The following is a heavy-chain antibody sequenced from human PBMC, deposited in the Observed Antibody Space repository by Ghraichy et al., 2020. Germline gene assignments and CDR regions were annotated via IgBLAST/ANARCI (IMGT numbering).Heavy chain of an antibody. D-gene: IGHD2/OR15-2a*01. Sequence: SETPSLTCAVSGGSMSSGGYSWSWIRQPPGKGLEWIGYISSSGGASYNPSLRSRVTISVDTSKNQFSLKLYSVTAADTAVYYCATERNFYALFDCWGQGTLVTVSS. CDR3: ATERNFYALFDC. J-gene: IGHJ4*02. V-gene: IGHV4-30-4*07. CDR1: GGSMSSGGYS. CDR2: ISSSGGA.